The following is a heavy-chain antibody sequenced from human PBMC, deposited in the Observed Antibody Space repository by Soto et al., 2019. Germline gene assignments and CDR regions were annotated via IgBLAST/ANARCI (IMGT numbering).Heavy chain of an antibody. J-gene: IGHJ3*02. V-gene: IGHV2-70*01. D-gene: IGHD3-22*01. CDR3: ARMDYYDSSGYSRAAFDI. CDR2: IDWDDDK. CDR1: GFSLSTSGMC. Sequence: GPGPTLVNPTQTLTLTCTFSGFSLSTSGMCVSWIRQPPGKALEWLALIDWDDDKYYSTSLKTRLTISKDTSKNQVVLTMTNMDPVDTATYYCARMDYYDSSGYSRAAFDIWGQGTMVTVS.